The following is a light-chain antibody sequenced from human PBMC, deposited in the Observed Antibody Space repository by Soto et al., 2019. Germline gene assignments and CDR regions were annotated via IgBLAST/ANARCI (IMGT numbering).Light chain of an antibody. CDR1: QSVSSN. CDR3: QQYDNWQLT. CDR2: GAS. Sequence: EIVMTQSPATLSVSPGERATLSCRASQSVSSNLAWYQHKPGQAPRLLIYGASTRATGIPDRFSGSGSGTDFTLTISSLQSEDFVVYYCQQYDNWQLTFGPGTKVDIK. V-gene: IGKV3-15*01. J-gene: IGKJ3*01.